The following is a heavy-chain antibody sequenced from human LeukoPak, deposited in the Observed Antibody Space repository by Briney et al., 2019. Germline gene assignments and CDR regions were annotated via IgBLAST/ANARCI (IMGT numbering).Heavy chain of an antibody. CDR2: IYTSGST. J-gene: IGHJ5*02. D-gene: IGHD3-10*01. V-gene: IGHV4-4*09. CDR1: GGSISGYY. Sequence: SETLSLTCTVSGGSISGYYWSWIRQPPGKGLEWIGYIYTSGSTNYNPSLKSRVTISVDTSKNQFSLKLSSVTAADTAVYYCARGMVRGVKPNWFDPWGQGTLVTVSS. CDR3: ARGMVRGVKPNWFDP.